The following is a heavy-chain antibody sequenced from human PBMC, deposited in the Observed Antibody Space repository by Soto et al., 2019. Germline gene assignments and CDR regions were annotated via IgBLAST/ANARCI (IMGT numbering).Heavy chain of an antibody. Sequence: QVQLVESGGGVVQPGRSLRLSCAASGFTFSSYGMHSVRQAPGKGLEWVAVISYDGSNKYYADSVKGRFTISRDNSKNTLYLQMNSLRAEDTAVYYCAKGQVTVVTPGYLQHWGQGTLVTVSS. CDR2: ISYDGSNK. J-gene: IGHJ1*01. CDR1: GFTFSSYG. D-gene: IGHD2-21*02. CDR3: AKGQVTVVTPGYLQH. V-gene: IGHV3-30*18.